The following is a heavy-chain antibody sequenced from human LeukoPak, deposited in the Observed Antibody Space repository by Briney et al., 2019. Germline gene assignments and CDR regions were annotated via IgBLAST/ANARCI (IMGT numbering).Heavy chain of an antibody. CDR1: GGSISSYY. Sequence: SETLSLTCTVSGGSISSYYWSWIRQPAGKGLEWIGRIYTSGSTNYNPSLKSRVTMSVDTSKNQFSLKLSSVTAADTAVYYCARLLARHSSGYNYYYYMDVWGKGTTVTVSS. J-gene: IGHJ6*03. V-gene: IGHV4-4*07. CDR2: IYTSGST. D-gene: IGHD3-22*01. CDR3: ARLLARHSSGYNYYYYMDV.